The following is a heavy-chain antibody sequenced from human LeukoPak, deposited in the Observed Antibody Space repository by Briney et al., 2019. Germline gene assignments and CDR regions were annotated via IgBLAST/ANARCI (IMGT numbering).Heavy chain of an antibody. CDR2: ISSSGTYI. Sequence: GGSLRLXCAASGFTFSSFTMNWVRQAPGKGLEWVSSISSSGTYIYYADSVMGRFTISRDNAKNSLYLQMNSLRAEDTAVYYCARDYQDWVYWGQGTLVTVSS. CDR1: GFTFSSFT. J-gene: IGHJ4*02. CDR3: ARDYQDWVY. V-gene: IGHV3-21*01. D-gene: IGHD3/OR15-3a*01.